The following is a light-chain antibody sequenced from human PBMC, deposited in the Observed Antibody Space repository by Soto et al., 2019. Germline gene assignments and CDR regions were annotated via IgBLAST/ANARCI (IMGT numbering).Light chain of an antibody. V-gene: IGKV3-20*01. CDR2: DAS. J-gene: IGKJ2*01. CDR3: HQYGTSPYT. Sequence: EIVLTQSPGTLSLSPGESATLSCRASQSVSDNSLAWYQQISGQAPRLVVYDASDRASGIPDRFSGSGSEPDFTLTISKLEPEDVAVYYYHQYGTSPYTFGQGTRLESK. CDR1: QSVSDNS.